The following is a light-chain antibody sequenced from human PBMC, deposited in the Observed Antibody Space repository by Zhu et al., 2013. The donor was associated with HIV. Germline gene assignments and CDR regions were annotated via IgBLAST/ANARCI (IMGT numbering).Light chain of an antibody. CDR2: GAS. Sequence: EIVLTQSPATLSLSPGERVTLSCRASQSVSSNLAWYQQKPGQAPRLLIYGASSRATGIPDRFSGSGSGTDFTLTISRLEPEDFAVYYCQQYGSSPPYTFGQGTKLEIK. J-gene: IGKJ2*01. CDR3: QQYGSSPPYT. CDR1: QSVSSN. V-gene: IGKV3-20*01.